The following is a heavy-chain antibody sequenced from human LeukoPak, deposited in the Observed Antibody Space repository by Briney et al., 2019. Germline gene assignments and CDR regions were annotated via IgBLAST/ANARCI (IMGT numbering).Heavy chain of an antibody. D-gene: IGHD3-22*01. CDR2: THYDESNK. V-gene: IGHV3-30*02. Sequence: PGGSLRLSCAASGFTFSSYGMHWVRQAPGKGLEWVAFTHYDESNKYYADSVKGRFTISRDNSKNTLYLQMNSLRAEDTAVYFCAKDRAMQGYYDSTGYYGNFYCMDVWGKGTTVTVSS. CDR3: AKDRAMQGYYDSTGYYGNFYCMDV. J-gene: IGHJ6*03. CDR1: GFTFSSYG.